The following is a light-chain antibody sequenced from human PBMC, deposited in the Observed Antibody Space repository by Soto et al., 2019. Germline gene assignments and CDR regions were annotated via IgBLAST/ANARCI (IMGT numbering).Light chain of an antibody. V-gene: IGKV3-20*01. CDR1: QSVSSSY. CDR2: GAS. CDR3: QQYGSSPTYT. Sequence: EIVLTQSPGTLSLSPGERATLSCRASQSVSSSYLAWYQQKPGQAPRLLIYGASSRDTGIPERFSGSGSGTDFTLTISRLEPEDFAVYYCQQYGSSPTYTFGQGTKLEIK. J-gene: IGKJ2*01.